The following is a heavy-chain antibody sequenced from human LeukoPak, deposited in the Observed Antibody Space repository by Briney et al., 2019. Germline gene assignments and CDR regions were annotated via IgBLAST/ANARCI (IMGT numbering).Heavy chain of an antibody. Sequence: PSETLSLTCTVSGGSISSSTYYWGWIRQAPGKGLEWIGSIYYSGSTYYNPSLKSRVTISVDTSKNQFSLRGTPVTAADTAVYLCARHGRLGSFHPGMEVWGQGTTVTVS. CDR1: GGSISSSTYY. CDR3: ARHGRLGSFHPGMEV. V-gene: IGHV4-39*01. D-gene: IGHD3-10*01. CDR2: IYYSGST. J-gene: IGHJ6*02.